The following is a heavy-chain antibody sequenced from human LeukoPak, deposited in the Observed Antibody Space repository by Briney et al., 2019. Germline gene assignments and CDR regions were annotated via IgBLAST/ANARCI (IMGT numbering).Heavy chain of an antibody. Sequence: GGSLRLSCAASGFTFDDYAMHWVRHAPGKGLEWVSGISWNSGSIGYADSVKGRFTISRDNAKNSLYLQMNSLRAEDTALYYCAKGYSGSGWYYFDYWGQGTLATVSS. D-gene: IGHD6-19*01. CDR3: AKGYSGSGWYYFDY. CDR2: ISWNSGSI. V-gene: IGHV3-9*01. CDR1: GFTFDDYA. J-gene: IGHJ4*02.